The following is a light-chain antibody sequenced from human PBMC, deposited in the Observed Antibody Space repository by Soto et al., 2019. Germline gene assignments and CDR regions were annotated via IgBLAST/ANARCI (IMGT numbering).Light chain of an antibody. CDR1: QSVSSSF. CDR2: GAS. Sequence: EIVLTQSPGTLSLSPGERATLSCRASQSVSSSFLAWYQQKPGQAPRLLIYGASIRATGIPGRFSGSRSGNDFTLTISRVEPEDFAVYYCKQYGSSPWTFGQGTKVEIK. CDR3: KQYGSSPWT. J-gene: IGKJ1*01. V-gene: IGKV3-20*01.